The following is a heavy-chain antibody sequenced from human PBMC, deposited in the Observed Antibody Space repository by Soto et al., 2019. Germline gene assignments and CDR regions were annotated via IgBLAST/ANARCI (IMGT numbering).Heavy chain of an antibody. Sequence: ASVKVSCKASGYTFTSYDINWVRQATGQGLEWMGWMNPNSGNTGYAQKLQGRVTMTRNTSISTAFLQWSSLKASDTAIYYCAIQNTVIRGHLTNNWFDPWGQGTLVTVSS. V-gene: IGHV1-8*01. J-gene: IGHJ5*02. D-gene: IGHD3-10*01. CDR2: MNPNSGNT. CDR3: AIQNTVIRGHLTNNWFDP. CDR1: GYTFTSYD.